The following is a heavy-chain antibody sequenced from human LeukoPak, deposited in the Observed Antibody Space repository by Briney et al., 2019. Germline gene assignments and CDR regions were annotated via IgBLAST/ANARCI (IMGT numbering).Heavy chain of an antibody. D-gene: IGHD5-18*01. V-gene: IGHV3-66*01. J-gene: IGHJ4*02. CDR3: ARVGYSYGMRFDY. CDR2: IYSGGST. CDR1: GFTVSSNY. Sequence: GGSLRLSCAASGFTVSSNYMSRVRQAPGKELEWVSVIYSGGSTYYADSVKGRFTISRDNSKNTLYLQMNSLRAEDTAVYYCARVGYSYGMRFDYWGQGTLVTVSS.